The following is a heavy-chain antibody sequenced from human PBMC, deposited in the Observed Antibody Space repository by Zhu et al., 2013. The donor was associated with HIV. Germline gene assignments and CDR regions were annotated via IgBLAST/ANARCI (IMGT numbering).Heavy chain of an antibody. V-gene: IGHV1-69*01. CDR1: GGTFSSYA. CDR3: ARPDYYDSSGYYFHNFDY. Sequence: QVQLVQSGAEVKKPGSSVKVSCKASGGTFSSYAISWVRQAPGQGLEWMGGIIPIFGTANYAQKFQGRVTITADESTSTAYMELSSLRSEDTAVYYCARPDYYDSSGYYFHNFDYWGQGTLVTVSS. CDR2: IIPIFGTA. J-gene: IGHJ4*02. D-gene: IGHD3-22*01.